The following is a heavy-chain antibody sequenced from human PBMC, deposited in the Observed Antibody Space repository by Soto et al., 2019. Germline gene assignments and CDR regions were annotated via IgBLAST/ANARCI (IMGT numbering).Heavy chain of an antibody. CDR1: GGSVSSGSYY. V-gene: IGHV4-61*01. D-gene: IGHD2-15*01. Sequence: SETLSLTCTVSGGSVSSGSYYWSWIRQPPGRGLEWIGYIYSSESTNYNPSLKSRVTMSVDTSKNQFSLNLRSVTAADTAVYYCARTPIGYCSGGTCSNWFDPWGQGTPVTVSS. J-gene: IGHJ5*02. CDR2: IYSSEST. CDR3: ARTPIGYCSGGTCSNWFDP.